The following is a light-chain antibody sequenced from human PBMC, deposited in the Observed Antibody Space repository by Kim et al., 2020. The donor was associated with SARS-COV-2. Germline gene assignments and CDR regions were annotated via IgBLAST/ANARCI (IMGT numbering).Light chain of an antibody. CDR3: QQRSDWPLT. CDR1: QSIGTD. CDR2: DVS. J-gene: IGKJ4*01. V-gene: IGKV3-11*01. Sequence: WSPGERATLSCRASQSIGTDLAWYQQKPGQAPRLVLYDVSSRATGIPGRFSGSGSGTDFTLTISSLDPEDFAVYYCQQRSDWPLTFGGGTKVEIK.